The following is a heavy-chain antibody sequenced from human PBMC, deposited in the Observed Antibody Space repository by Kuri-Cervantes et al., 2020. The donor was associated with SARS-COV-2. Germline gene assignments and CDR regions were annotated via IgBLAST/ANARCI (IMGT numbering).Heavy chain of an antibody. Sequence: TLSLTCAVSGGSISSSNWWSWVRQPPGKGLEWIGEIYHSGSTNYNPSLKSRVTISVDKSKNQFSLQLSSVTAADTAVYYCARAWAAAGLHYFDYWGQETLVTVSS. CDR2: IYHSGST. D-gene: IGHD6-13*01. V-gene: IGHV4-4*02. CDR3: ARAWAAAGLHYFDY. J-gene: IGHJ4*02. CDR1: GGSISSSNW.